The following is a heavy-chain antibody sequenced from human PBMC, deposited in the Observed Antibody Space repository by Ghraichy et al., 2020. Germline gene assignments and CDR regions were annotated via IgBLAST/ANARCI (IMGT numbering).Heavy chain of an antibody. CDR2: MNPNSGNT. D-gene: IGHD2/OR15-2a*01. J-gene: IGHJ4*02. Sequence: ASVKVSCKASGYTFTSYDINWVRQATGQGLEWMGWMNPNSGNTGYAQKFQGRVTMTRNTSISTAYMELSSLRPEDTAVYYCARGRSMTWPFDYWGQGTLVTVSS. V-gene: IGHV1-8*01. CDR1: GYTFTSYD. CDR3: ARGRSMTWPFDY.